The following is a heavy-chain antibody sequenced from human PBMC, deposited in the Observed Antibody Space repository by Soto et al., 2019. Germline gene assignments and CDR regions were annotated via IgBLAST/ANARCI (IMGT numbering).Heavy chain of an antibody. J-gene: IGHJ6*02. CDR1: GFTFSSYG. Sequence: GGSLRLSCAASGFTFSSYGMHWVRQAPGKGLEWVAVIWYDGSNKYYADSVKGRFTISRDNSKNTLYLQMNSLRAEDTAVYYCARDPWGIVGYYGMDVWGQGTTVTVSS. D-gene: IGHD2-21*01. CDR2: IWYDGSNK. CDR3: ARDPWGIVGYYGMDV. V-gene: IGHV3-33*01.